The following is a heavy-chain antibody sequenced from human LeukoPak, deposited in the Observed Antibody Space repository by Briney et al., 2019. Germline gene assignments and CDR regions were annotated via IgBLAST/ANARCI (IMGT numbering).Heavy chain of an antibody. V-gene: IGHV4-38-2*02. J-gene: IGHJ4*02. CDR3: ARDGWYYYDSSGYYEIDY. Sequence: SETLSLTCTVSGYSISSGYYWGWIRQPPGKGLEWIGSIYDSGSTYYNPSLKSRVTISVDTSKNQFSLKLSSVTAADTAVYYCARDGWYYYDSSGYYEIDYWGQGTLVTVSS. CDR2: IYDSGST. CDR1: GYSISSGYY. D-gene: IGHD3-22*01.